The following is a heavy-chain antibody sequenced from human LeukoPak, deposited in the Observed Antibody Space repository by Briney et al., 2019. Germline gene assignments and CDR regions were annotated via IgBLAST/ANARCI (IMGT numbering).Heavy chain of an antibody. J-gene: IGHJ6*03. V-gene: IGHV4-34*01. CDR2: INHSGST. Sequence: TSETLSLTCAVYGGSFSGYYWSWIRQPPGKGLEWIGEINHSGSTNYNPSLKSRVTISVDTSKNQFSLKLSSVTAADTAVYYCARRPYNYSYYYYMDVWGKGTTVTISS. CDR1: GGSFSGYY. CDR3: ARRPYNYSYYYYMDV.